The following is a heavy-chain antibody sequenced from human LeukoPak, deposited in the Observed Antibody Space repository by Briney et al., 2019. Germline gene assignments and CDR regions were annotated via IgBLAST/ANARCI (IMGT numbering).Heavy chain of an antibody. Sequence: GGSLRLSRAASGFSFDDYVMHWVRQAPGKGLEWVSGISWNSGSIGYADSVKGRFTISRDNAKNSLYLQMNSLRAEDTALYYCAKMRERITMVRGVLFLADYWGQGTLVTVSS. J-gene: IGHJ4*02. CDR2: ISWNSGSI. D-gene: IGHD3-10*01. V-gene: IGHV3-9*01. CDR3: AKMRERITMVRGVLFLADY. CDR1: GFSFDDYV.